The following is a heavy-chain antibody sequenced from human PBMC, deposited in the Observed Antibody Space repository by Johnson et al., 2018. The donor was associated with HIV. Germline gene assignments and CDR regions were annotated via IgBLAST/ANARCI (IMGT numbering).Heavy chain of an antibody. D-gene: IGHD2/OR15-2a*01. CDR2: IGTAGDT. CDR1: GFTFSSYD. Sequence: VQLVESGGGLVQPGGSLRLYCAASGFTFSSYDMHWVRQATGKGLEWVSAIGTAGDTYYPGSVKGRFTISRENAKNSLYLQMNSLRAGETAVYYCARESTLGAFDIWGQGTMVTVSS. V-gene: IGHV3-13*01. J-gene: IGHJ3*02. CDR3: ARESTLGAFDI.